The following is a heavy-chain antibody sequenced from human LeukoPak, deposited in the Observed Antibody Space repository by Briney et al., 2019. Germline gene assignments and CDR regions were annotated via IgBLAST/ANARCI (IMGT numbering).Heavy chain of an antibody. D-gene: IGHD3-10*01. J-gene: IGHJ4*02. CDR1: GGSISSSSYY. CDR2: IYYSGST. Sequence: SETLSLTCTVSGGSISSSSYYWGWISQPPGKGLEWIGSIYYSGSTYYNPSLKSRVTISVDTSKNQFSLKLSSVTAADTAVYYCARGPYQLWFGEYYFDYWGQGTLVTVSS. CDR3: ARGPYQLWFGEYYFDY. V-gene: IGHV4-39*07.